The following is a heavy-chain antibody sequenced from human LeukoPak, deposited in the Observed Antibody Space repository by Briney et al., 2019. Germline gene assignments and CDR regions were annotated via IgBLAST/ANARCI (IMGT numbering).Heavy chain of an antibody. D-gene: IGHD3-10*02. CDR3: AELGITMIGGV. CDR2: ISWDGGST. Sequence: GGSLRLSCAASGFTFDDYTMHWVRQAPGKGLEWVSLISWDGGSTYYADSVKGRFTISRDNSKNSLYLQMNSLRTEDTAVYYCAELGITMIGGVWGKGTTVTISS. J-gene: IGHJ6*04. CDR1: GFTFDDYT. V-gene: IGHV3-43*01.